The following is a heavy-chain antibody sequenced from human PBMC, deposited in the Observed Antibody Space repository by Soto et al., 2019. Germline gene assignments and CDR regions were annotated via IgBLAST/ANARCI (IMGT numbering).Heavy chain of an antibody. J-gene: IGHJ6*02. CDR3: AKDMASVVFGEPYYYYGMDV. D-gene: IGHD3-10*02. V-gene: IGHV3-43*01. Sequence: EVQLVESGGVVVQPGGSLRLSCAASGFTFDDYTMHWVRQAPGKGLEWVSLISWDGGSTYYADSVKGRFTISRDNSKNSLYLQMNSLRTEDTALYYCAKDMASVVFGEPYYYYGMDVWGQGTTVTVSS. CDR2: ISWDGGST. CDR1: GFTFDDYT.